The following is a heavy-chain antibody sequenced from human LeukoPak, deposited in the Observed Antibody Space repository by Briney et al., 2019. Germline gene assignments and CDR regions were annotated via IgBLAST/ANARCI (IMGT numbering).Heavy chain of an antibody. D-gene: IGHD2-8*01. V-gene: IGHV4-30-4*08. CDR1: GGSIISGDYY. CDR2: IYYSGST. CDR3: AMRYCTNGVCYYDY. J-gene: IGHJ4*02. Sequence: SETLSLTCTVSGGSIISGDYYWSWIRQPPGKGLEWIGYIYYSGSTYYNPSLKSRVTISVDTSKNQFSLKLSSVTAADTAVYYCAMRYCTNGVCYYDYWGQGTLVTVSS.